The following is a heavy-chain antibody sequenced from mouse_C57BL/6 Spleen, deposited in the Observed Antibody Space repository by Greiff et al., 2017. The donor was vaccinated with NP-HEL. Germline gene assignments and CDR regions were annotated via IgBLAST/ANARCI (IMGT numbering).Heavy chain of an antibody. CDR2: IDPETGGT. Sequence: QVQLQQSGAELVRPGASVTLSCKASGYTFTDYEMHWVKQTPVHGLEWIGAIDPETGGTAYNQKFKGKAILTADKSSSTAYMELRSLTSEDSAVYYCTRTPYGPDGDYWGQGTTLTVSS. CDR3: TRTPYGPDGDY. D-gene: IGHD1-1*01. J-gene: IGHJ2*01. V-gene: IGHV1-15*01. CDR1: GYTFTDYE.